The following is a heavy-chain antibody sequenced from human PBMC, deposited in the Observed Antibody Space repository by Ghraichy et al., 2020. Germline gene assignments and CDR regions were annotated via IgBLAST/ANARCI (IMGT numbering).Heavy chain of an antibody. CDR1: GYTFTSYA. J-gene: IGHJ4*02. CDR2: INAGNGNT. CDR3: ARHGGGDSSGWYLLVY. V-gene: IGHV1-3*01. D-gene: IGHD6-19*01. Sequence: ASVKVSCKASGYTFTSYAMHWVRQAPGQRLEWMGWINAGNGNTKYSQKFQGRVTITRDTSASTAYMELSSLRSEETAVYYCARHGGGDSSGWYLLVYWGQGTLVTVSS.